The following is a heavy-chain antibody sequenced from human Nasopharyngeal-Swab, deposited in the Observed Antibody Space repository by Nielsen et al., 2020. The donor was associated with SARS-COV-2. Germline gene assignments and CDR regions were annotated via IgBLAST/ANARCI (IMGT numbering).Heavy chain of an antibody. V-gene: IGHV3-21*01. Sequence: GESLKISCAASGFTFISFGMNWVRQAPGKGLEWVSSISSSSYIYYADSVKGRFTISRDNAKNSLYLQMNSLRAEDTAVYYCARGLSVVVGRRDYFDYWGQGTLVTVSS. J-gene: IGHJ4*02. D-gene: IGHD2-21*01. CDR3: ARGLSVVVGRRDYFDY. CDR2: ISSSSYI. CDR1: GFTFISFG.